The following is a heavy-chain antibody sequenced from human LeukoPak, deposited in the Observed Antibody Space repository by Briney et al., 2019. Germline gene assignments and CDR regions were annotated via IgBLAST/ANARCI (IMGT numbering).Heavy chain of an antibody. CDR1: GGSISSYY. V-gene: IGHV4-34*01. D-gene: IGHD3-9*01. CDR2: INHSGST. Sequence: NPSETLSLTCTVSGGSISSYYWSWIRQPPGKGLEWIGEINHSGSTNYNPSLKSRVTISVDTSKNQFSLKLSSVTAADTAVYYRARAFTYYDILTGYYEPHTILDYWGQGTLVTVSS. J-gene: IGHJ4*02. CDR3: ARAFTYYDILTGYYEPHTILDY.